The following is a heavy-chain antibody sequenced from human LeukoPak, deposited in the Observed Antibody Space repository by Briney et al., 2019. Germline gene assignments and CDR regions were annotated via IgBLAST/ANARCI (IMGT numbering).Heavy chain of an antibody. Sequence: GASVKVSCKASGYTFTGYYMHWVRQAPGQGLEWMGRINPNSGGTNYAQKFQGRVTMTRDTSISTAYMELSRLRSDDTAVYYCVSSLMVYDHDAFDIWGQGTMVTVSS. V-gene: IGHV1-2*06. J-gene: IGHJ3*02. CDR2: INPNSGGT. D-gene: IGHD2-8*01. CDR1: GYTFTGYY. CDR3: VSSLMVYDHDAFDI.